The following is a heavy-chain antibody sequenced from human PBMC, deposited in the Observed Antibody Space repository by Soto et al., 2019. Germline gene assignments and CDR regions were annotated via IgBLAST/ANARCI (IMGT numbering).Heavy chain of an antibody. CDR1: GFTVSTNY. CDR2: MYSGGST. D-gene: IGHD3-3*01. Sequence: EVQLVETGGGLIQPGGSLRLSCAASGFTVSTNYMNWVRQAPGKGLEWVSVMYSGGSTYYADSVQGRFTISRDNSKNTLFLQMNSLRAEDTAMYYCARQFGGLFDYWGQGTLVTVSS. J-gene: IGHJ4*02. CDR3: ARQFGGLFDY. V-gene: IGHV3-53*02.